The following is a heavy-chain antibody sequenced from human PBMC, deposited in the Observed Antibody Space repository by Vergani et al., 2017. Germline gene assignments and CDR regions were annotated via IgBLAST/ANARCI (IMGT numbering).Heavy chain of an antibody. CDR1: GYTFTSYY. J-gene: IGHJ4*02. CDR3: AGSGGYSYGVDY. Sequence: QVQLVQSGAEVKKPGASVKVSCKASGYTFTSYYMHWVRQAPGQGLEWMGIINLSGDSTSNAQKFQGRVTMTRDTSTSTVDMELSSLRSEDAAVYYCAGSGGYSYGVDYWGQGTLVTVSS. V-gene: IGHV1-46*01. CDR2: INLSGDST. D-gene: IGHD5-18*01.